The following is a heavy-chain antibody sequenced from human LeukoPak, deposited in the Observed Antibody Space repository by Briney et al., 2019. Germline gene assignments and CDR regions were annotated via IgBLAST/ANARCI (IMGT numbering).Heavy chain of an antibody. CDR3: ARDRLALDP. V-gene: IGHV3-33*01. CDR1: GFTFSSYG. J-gene: IGHJ5*02. Sequence: QPGGSLRLSCAASGFTFSSYGMHWVRQAPGKGLEWVAVIWYDGSNKYYADTVKGRFTISRDNSKNTLYLQMNSLRAEDTAVYYCARDRLALDPWGQGTLVTVSS. CDR2: IWYDGSNK.